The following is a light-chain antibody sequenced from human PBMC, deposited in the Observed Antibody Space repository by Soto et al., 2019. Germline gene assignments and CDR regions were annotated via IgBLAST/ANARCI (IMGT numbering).Light chain of an antibody. V-gene: IGLV2-8*01. CDR2: EVH. J-gene: IGLJ1*01. CDR1: SSDVGGYNY. CDR3: FSFAYGTYV. Sequence: QSALTQPPPTSESPGQSVAISCTGTSSDVGGYNYFSWSPQHPGNAPKLMIYEVHKPPSAVPGRFSGSKSGTTASLTVSGLHAEGEADYYCFSFAYGTYVFGSGTKFTVL.